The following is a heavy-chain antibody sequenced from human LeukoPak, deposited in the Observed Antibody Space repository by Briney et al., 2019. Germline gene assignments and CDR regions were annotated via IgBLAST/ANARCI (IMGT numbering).Heavy chain of an antibody. CDR1: GFTFISSA. D-gene: IGHD3-9*01. CDR2: IVVGSGNT. CDR3: AADAKLRYFDWLFDY. V-gene: IGHV1-58*01. J-gene: IGHJ4*02. Sequence: GASVKVSCKASGFTFISSAVQWVRQARGQRLEWIGWIVVGSGNTNYAQKFQERVTITRDMSTSTAYMELSSLRSEDTAVYYCAADAKLRYFDWLFDYWGQGTLVTVSS.